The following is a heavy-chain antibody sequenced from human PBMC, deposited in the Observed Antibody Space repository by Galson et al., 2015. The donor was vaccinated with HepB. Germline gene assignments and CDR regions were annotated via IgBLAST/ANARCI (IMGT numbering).Heavy chain of an antibody. Sequence: TLSLTCTVSGGSISSGSYYWSWIRQPAGKGLEWIGRIYTSGSTNYNPSLKSRVTISVDTSKNQFSLKLSSVTAADTAVYYCARESGYCSSTSCYTGWFDPWGQGTLVTVSS. CDR1: GGSISSGSYY. CDR2: IYTSGST. V-gene: IGHV4-61*02. J-gene: IGHJ5*02. D-gene: IGHD2-2*02. CDR3: ARESGYCSSTSCYTGWFDP.